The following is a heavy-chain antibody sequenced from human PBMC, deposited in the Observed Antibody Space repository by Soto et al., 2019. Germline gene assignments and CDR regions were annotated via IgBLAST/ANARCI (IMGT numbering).Heavy chain of an antibody. D-gene: IGHD2-21*02. J-gene: IGHJ6*02. CDR2: MYYSGNA. CDR1: GASISRYY. Sequence: SETLSLTCTVSGASISRYYWSWIRQSPGKGLEWIGYMYYSGNANYNPSLKSRVTISVDTSKNQFSLKLSSVTAADTAVYYCARLNCGGDCYYASGVPRFYYYGMDVWGQGTTVTVSS. CDR3: ARLNCGGDCYYASGVPRFYYYGMDV. V-gene: IGHV4-59*08.